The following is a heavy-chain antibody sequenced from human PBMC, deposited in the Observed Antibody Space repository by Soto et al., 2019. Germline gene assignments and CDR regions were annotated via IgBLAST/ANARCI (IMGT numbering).Heavy chain of an antibody. CDR1: GDSVSSNTAA. V-gene: IGHV6-1*01. J-gene: IGHJ5*02. CDR3: ERGVAGSGFHL. CDR2: TYYRSNWRH. Sequence: PSQTLSPTCAISGDSVSSNTAAWNWIRSSPSRGLEWLGRTYYRSNWRHDYAVSVKSRITVNPDTSKNHFSLQLNSVTPDDTAVYCCERGVAGSGFHLWGQGTMVTVYS. D-gene: IGHD2-15*01.